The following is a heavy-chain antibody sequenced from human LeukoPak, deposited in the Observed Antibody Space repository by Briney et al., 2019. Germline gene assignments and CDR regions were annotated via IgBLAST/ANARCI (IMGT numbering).Heavy chain of an antibody. J-gene: IGHJ4*02. CDR3: ARASGEGRYFDY. CDR2: MNQDGSAI. CDR1: GFSFTCTW. Sequence: GGSLRLSCAASGFSFTCTWMNWVRQAPGKGLEWVANMNQDGSAIYYVGSVKGRFTISRDNAKNSLYLQMTSLRADDTAVYYCARASGEGRYFDYWGQGTLVTVSS. V-gene: IGHV3-7*03. D-gene: IGHD4-17*01.